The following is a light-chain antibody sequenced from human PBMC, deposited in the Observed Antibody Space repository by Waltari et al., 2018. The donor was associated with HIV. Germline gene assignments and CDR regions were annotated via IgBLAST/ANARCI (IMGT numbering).Light chain of an antibody. CDR2: ARN. V-gene: IGLV3-19*01. CDR3: NSRDSSGNPLQVI. J-gene: IGLJ2*01. CDR1: SLRSYY. Sequence: SSELTQDPSVSVALGQTVKITCQGASLRSYYASWYQQKPGQAPSLVIYARNNRPSGIPDRFSGSSSGDTASLTITGAQAEDEAAYYCNSRDSSGNPLQVIFGGGTKVTVL.